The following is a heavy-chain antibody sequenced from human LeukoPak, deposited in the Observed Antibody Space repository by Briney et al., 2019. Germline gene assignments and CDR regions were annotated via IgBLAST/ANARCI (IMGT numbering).Heavy chain of an antibody. Sequence: GGPLRLSCAASGFTFSSYGMDWVRQAPGKGLEWVAFIRYDGTNKFYADSVKGRFTISRDNSKNTLYLQMNSLRGDDTAVYYCVKVRAARPTTYYYMDVWGKGTPVTVSS. D-gene: IGHD6-6*01. V-gene: IGHV3-30*02. CDR3: VKVRAARPTTYYYMDV. CDR1: GFTFSSYG. CDR2: IRYDGTNK. J-gene: IGHJ6*03.